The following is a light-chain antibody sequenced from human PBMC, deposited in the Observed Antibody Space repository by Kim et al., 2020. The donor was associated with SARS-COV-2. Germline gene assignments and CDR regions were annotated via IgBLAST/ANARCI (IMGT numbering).Light chain of an antibody. CDR1: QTINTY. Sequence: LSPGDTATLFCRASQTINTYLAWYQQKRGQAPRLVIYDASTRANGVPARFSGSGSGTDFTLTISSLEPEDFAVYYCQQRGAWPLTFGGGTKVDIK. CDR3: QQRGAWPLT. CDR2: DAS. V-gene: IGKV3-11*01. J-gene: IGKJ4*01.